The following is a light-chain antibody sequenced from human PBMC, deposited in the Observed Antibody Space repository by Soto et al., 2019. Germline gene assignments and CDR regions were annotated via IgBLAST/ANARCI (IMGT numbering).Light chain of an antibody. V-gene: IGLV1-44*01. CDR1: SSNIGRGL. CDR3: AAWDNSLKRWV. Sequence: QSVLTQPPSASGTPGQRVTISCSGSSSNIGRGLVYWYQQLPGTAPKLLIHNDNRRPSGVPDRFSGSRSGTSASLASSGLQSEDEANYCCAAWDNSLKRWVFGGGTKVTVL. J-gene: IGLJ3*02. CDR2: NDN.